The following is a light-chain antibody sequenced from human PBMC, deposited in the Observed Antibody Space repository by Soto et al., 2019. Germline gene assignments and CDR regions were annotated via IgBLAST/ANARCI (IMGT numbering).Light chain of an antibody. CDR1: HDIGAY. V-gene: IGKV1-8*01. J-gene: IGKJ1*01. CDR3: QQFYNYPRT. CDR2: DAS. Sequence: AIRMTQSPSSFPASTGDRVSITCRATHDIGAYLVLYQQIPGKAPKLLIYDASHLQTGVPSRFSGSGSGTDFPLPISYLQSEDFGTYYCQQFYNYPRTFGQGTKVDIK.